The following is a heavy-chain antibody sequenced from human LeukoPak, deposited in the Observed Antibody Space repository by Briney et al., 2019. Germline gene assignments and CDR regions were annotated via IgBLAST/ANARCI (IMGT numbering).Heavy chain of an antibody. J-gene: IGHJ5*02. Sequence: ASVKVSCNVFGDTYSTHGISWALQAPGQGLEWMGWIDTYSGKTNYAQKFQGRVTMTSDTSTSTAYMELRSLRSVDTAVYYCAQGRTLAHAHSFVPWGQGTLVTVSS. CDR1: GDTYSTHG. D-gene: IGHD3-3*02. CDR2: IDTYSGKT. V-gene: IGHV1-18*01. CDR3: AQGRTLAHAHSFVP.